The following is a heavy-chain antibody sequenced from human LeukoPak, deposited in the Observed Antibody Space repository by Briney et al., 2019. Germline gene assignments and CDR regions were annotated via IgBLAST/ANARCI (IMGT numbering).Heavy chain of an antibody. CDR2: ILSDGSYE. V-gene: IGHV3-30*02. Sequence: GGSLRLSCATSGFSLSRNGMHWVRQAPGQGLEWVAFILSDGSYEYYADSVKGRFTISRDTSRNTLFLQMNSLRAEDTAVYYCAKDGGQVPASNSGHWGQGTLVTVSS. J-gene: IGHJ1*01. CDR3: AKDGGQVPASNSGH. D-gene: IGHD2-2*01. CDR1: GFSLSRNG.